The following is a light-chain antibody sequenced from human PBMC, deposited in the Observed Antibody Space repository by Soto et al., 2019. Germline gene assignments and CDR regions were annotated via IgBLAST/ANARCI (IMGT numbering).Light chain of an antibody. CDR3: QQSSTARA. CDR2: TAS. Sequence: DTQRTQSPSSLPAFLGQRVTITCRGSQSISSWLAWYQQKPGKPPKLLIYTASSLQSGPPSRFSGSRSGTDFTLTISSLQPEDFATYYRQQSSTARAFGQGTKVDLK. V-gene: IGKV1-39*01. CDR1: QSISSW. J-gene: IGKJ1*01.